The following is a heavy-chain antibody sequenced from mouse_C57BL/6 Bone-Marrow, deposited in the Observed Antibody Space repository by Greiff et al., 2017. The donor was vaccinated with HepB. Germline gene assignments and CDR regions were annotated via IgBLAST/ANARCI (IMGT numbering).Heavy chain of an antibody. V-gene: IGHV1-64*01. Sequence: QVQLKQPGAELVKPGASVKLSCKASGYTFTSYWMHWVKQRPGQGLEWIGMIHPNSGSTNYNEKFKSKATLTVDKSSSTAYMQLSSLTSEDSAVYFCARVWDDWYFDVWGTGTTVTVSS. D-gene: IGHD4-1*01. J-gene: IGHJ1*03. CDR3: ARVWDDWYFDV. CDR1: GYTFTSYW. CDR2: IHPNSGST.